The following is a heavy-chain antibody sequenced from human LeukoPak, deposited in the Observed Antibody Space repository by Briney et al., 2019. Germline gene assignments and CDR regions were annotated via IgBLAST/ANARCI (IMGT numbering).Heavy chain of an antibody. Sequence: PGGSLRLSCAASGFTFSSYWMSWVRQAPGKGLEWVSSFSGSGGSTYYADSVKGRFTISRDNSKNTLYLQMNSLRAEDTAVYYCAKRGAEVGATVAPGDYWGQGTLVTVSS. J-gene: IGHJ4*02. D-gene: IGHD1-26*01. V-gene: IGHV3-23*01. CDR3: AKRGAEVGATVAPGDY. CDR2: FSGSGGST. CDR1: GFTFSSYW.